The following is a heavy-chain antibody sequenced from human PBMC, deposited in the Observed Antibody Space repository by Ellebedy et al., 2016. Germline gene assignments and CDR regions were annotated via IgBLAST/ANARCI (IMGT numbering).Heavy chain of an antibody. V-gene: IGHV3-48*04. D-gene: IGHD2-2*01. CDR3: ARDGPIPGAIPNLLDC. J-gene: IGHJ4*02. CDR1: GFPFSSYA. Sequence: GESLKISXTASGFPFSSYAMNWIRQAPGKGPEWVSFISSRTSPIFYADSVKGRFTISRDNAKNSLYLQMDSLRVEDTAVYYCARDGPIPGAIPNLLDCWGQGTLVTASS. CDR2: ISSRTSPI.